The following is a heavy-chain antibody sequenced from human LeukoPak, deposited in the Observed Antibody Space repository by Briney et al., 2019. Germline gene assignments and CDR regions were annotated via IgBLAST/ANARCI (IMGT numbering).Heavy chain of an antibody. Sequence: GGSLRLSCAASGFTFDDYAMHWVRQAPGKGLEWVSGISWNSGSIGYADSVKGRFTISRDNAKNSLYLQMNSLRAEDTALYYCEKDGYSVGVYYMDVWGKGTTSTVSS. CDR3: EKDGYSVGVYYMDV. V-gene: IGHV3-9*01. J-gene: IGHJ6*03. CDR1: GFTFDDYA. CDR2: ISWNSGSI. D-gene: IGHD3-16*02.